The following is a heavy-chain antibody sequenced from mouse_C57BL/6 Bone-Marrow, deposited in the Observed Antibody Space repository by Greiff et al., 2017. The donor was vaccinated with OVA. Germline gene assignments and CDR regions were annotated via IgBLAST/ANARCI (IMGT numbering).Heavy chain of an antibody. CDR1: GYSFTGYY. V-gene: IGHV1-42*01. J-gene: IGHJ4*01. CDR2: INPSTGGT. CDR3: AIITTVVATRAMDY. D-gene: IGHD1-1*01. Sequence: EVQLQQSGPELVKPGASVKISCKASGYSFTGYYMNWVKQSPEKSLEWIGEINPSTGGTTYNQKFKAKATLTVDKSSSTAYMQLKSLTSEDSAVYYCAIITTVVATRAMDYWGQGTSVTVSS.